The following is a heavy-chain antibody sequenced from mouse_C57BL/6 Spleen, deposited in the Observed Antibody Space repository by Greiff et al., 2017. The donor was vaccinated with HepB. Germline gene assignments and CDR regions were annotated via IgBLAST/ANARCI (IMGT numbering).Heavy chain of an antibody. CDR2: IYPGDGDT. CDR3: ASYYYGSSNDY. CDR1: GYAFSSSW. J-gene: IGHJ2*01. D-gene: IGHD1-1*01. V-gene: IGHV1-82*01. Sequence: VKLMESGPELVKPGASVKISCKASGYAFSSSWMNWVKQRPGKGLEWIGRIYPGDGDTNYNGKFKGKATLTADKSSSTAYMQLSSLTSEDSAVYFCASYYYGSSNDYWGQGTTLTVSS.